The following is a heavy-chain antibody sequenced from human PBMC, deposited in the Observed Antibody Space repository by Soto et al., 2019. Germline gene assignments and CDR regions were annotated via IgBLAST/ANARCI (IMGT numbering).Heavy chain of an antibody. CDR1: GGSLSNYG. CDR3: ARGDATKIVVTTYYAMDV. D-gene: IGHD4-17*01. CDR2: IIPVFGTA. V-gene: IGHV1-69*13. J-gene: IGHJ6*02. Sequence: GASVKIYCKASGGSLSNYGISWVRQAPGQGLEWMGGIIPVFGTANYAQKFQGRVTITADESTNIVYMDVTSLRSEDTAVYYCARGDATKIVVTTYYAMDVWGQGTTVTVSS.